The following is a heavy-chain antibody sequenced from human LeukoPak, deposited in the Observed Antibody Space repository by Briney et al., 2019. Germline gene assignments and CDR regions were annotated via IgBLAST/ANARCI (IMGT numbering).Heavy chain of an antibody. CDR3: AKDRDVWSGDYTNYYYYMDV. D-gene: IGHD3-3*01. CDR2: ISGSGGSK. CDR1: GFTFSSYA. V-gene: IGHV3-23*01. Sequence: GGSLRLSCAASGFTFSSYAMNWVRQAPGKGLEWVSAISGSGGSKYYADSVKGRFTISRDNSTNTLYLQMNRLRAEDTAVYYCAKDRDVWSGDYTNYYYYMDVWGKGTTVTVSS. J-gene: IGHJ6*03.